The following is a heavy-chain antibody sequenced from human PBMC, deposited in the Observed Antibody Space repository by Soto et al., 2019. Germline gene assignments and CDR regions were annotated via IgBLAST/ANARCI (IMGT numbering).Heavy chain of an antibody. V-gene: IGHV4-39*01. CDR3: ARRLVVPAAISTYFDY. J-gene: IGHJ4*02. Sequence: QLQLQESGPGLVKPSETLSLTCTVSGGSISSSSYYWGWIRQPPGKGLEWIGSIYYSGSTYYNPSLKSRVTISVATSKNQFSLKLSSVTAADTAVYYCARRLVVPAAISTYFDYWGQGTLVTVSS. D-gene: IGHD2-2*02. CDR1: GGSISSSSYY. CDR2: IYYSGST.